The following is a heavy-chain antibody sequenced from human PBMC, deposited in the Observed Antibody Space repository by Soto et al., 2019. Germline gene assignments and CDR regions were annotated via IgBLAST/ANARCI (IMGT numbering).Heavy chain of an antibody. D-gene: IGHD5-18*01. J-gene: IGHJ4*02. CDR3: ARSYGSCFDY. V-gene: IGHV4-34*01. CDR2: INHSGST. CDR1: GGSFSGYY. Sequence: SETLSLTCAVYGGSFSGYYWSWIRQPPGKGLEWIGEINHSGSTNYNPSLKSRVTISVDTSKNQFSLKLSSVTAADTAVYYCARSYGSCFDYRGQGTLVTVSS.